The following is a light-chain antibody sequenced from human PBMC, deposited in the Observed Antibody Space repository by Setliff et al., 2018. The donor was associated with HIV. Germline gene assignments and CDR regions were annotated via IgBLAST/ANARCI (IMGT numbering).Light chain of an antibody. CDR2: GVT. V-gene: IGLV2-23*02. CDR3: CSYAGSITFYV. Sequence: ALAQPRSVSGSPGQSVTISCTGTSSDVGNYNLVSWYQHHPGKAPILLVYGVTERPSGVSNRFSGSKSGNTASLTISGLQAEDEADYYCCSYAGSITFYVFGTGTKVTVL. J-gene: IGLJ1*01. CDR1: SSDVGNYNL.